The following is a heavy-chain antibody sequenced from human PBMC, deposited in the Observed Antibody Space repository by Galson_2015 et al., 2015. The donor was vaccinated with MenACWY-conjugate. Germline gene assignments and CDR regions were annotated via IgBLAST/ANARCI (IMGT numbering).Heavy chain of an antibody. CDR2: VSYDGTKK. V-gene: IGHV3-30*18. CDR1: GFTFSSFA. CDR3: AKGAVTAISYLHY. J-gene: IGHJ4*02. Sequence: SLRLSCAASGFTFSSFAMHWVRQAPGKGLEWVALVSYDGTKKYYGDSVEGRFAISKDNSKNQFYLQMNSLRPEDTGVYYCAKGAVTAISYLHYWGQGALVTVSS. D-gene: IGHD2-21*02.